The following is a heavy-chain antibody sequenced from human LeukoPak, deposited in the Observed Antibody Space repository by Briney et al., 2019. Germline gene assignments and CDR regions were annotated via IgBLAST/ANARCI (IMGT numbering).Heavy chain of an antibody. CDR3: ATYTYWVAGDV. CDR2: MNQDGSVK. D-gene: IGHD3-16*01. V-gene: IGHV3-7*01. CDR1: GFTFSDSW. Sequence: GGSLRLSCAASGFTFSDSWMSWVRQAPGKGLEWVANMNQDGSVKDYVDSVKGRFTISRDNARNSLYLQMSSLRAEDTAVYYCATYTYWVAGDVWGQGTTVTVSS. J-gene: IGHJ6*02.